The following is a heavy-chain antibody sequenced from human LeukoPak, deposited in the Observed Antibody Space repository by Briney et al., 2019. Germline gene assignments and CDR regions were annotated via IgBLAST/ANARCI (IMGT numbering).Heavy chain of an antibody. Sequence: PGGSLRLSCAASGFTFSSYSMNWVRQAPGKGLEWVSSISSSSSYIYYAESVKGRFTISRDNAKNSLYLQMNSLRAEDTAVYYCAREDYYDSPFDDWGQGTLVTVSS. CDR1: GFTFSSYS. CDR3: AREDYYDSPFDD. CDR2: ISSSSSYI. V-gene: IGHV3-21*01. D-gene: IGHD3-22*01. J-gene: IGHJ4*02.